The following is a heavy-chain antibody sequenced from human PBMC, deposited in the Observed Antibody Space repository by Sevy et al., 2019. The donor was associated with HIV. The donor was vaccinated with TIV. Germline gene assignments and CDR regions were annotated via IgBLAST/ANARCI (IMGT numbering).Heavy chain of an antibody. J-gene: IGHJ4*02. Sequence: GGSLRLSCAASGFTFSDYYMSWIRQAPGKGLEWVSYISSSGSTIYYANAVKGRFTISRENAKNSLYLQMNSLRAEDTAVYYCASTPSPHKYYYDSSGYPGYWGQGTLVTVSS. CDR3: ASTPSPHKYYYDSSGYPGY. CDR2: ISSSGSTI. V-gene: IGHV3-11*01. CDR1: GFTFSDYY. D-gene: IGHD3-22*01.